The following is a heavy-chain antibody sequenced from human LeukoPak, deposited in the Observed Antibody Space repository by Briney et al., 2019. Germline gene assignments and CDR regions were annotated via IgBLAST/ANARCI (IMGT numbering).Heavy chain of an antibody. Sequence: ASVKVSCKASGGTFSSYAISWVRQAPGQGLEWMGWIIPIFGTANYAQKFQGRVTITTDESTSTAYMELSSLRSEGTAVYYCASGQGGDYVIYYWGQGTLVTVSS. D-gene: IGHD4-17*01. V-gene: IGHV1-69*05. CDR1: GGTFSSYA. CDR3: ASGQGGDYVIYY. J-gene: IGHJ4*02. CDR2: IIPIFGTA.